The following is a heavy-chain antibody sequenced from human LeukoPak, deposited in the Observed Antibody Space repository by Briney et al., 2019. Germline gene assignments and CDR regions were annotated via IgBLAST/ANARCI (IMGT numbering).Heavy chain of an antibody. CDR1: GASFSGYY. CDR3: ARVITPGIAVSYYYYGMDV. J-gene: IGHJ6*02. CDR2: INHSGST. Sequence: PSETLSLTCAVYGASFSGYYWSWIRQPPGKGLEWIGEINHSGSTNYNPSLKSRVTISVDTSKNQFSLKLSSVTAADTAVYYCARVITPGIAVSYYYYGMDVWGQGTTVTVSS. V-gene: IGHV4-34*01. D-gene: IGHD6-19*01.